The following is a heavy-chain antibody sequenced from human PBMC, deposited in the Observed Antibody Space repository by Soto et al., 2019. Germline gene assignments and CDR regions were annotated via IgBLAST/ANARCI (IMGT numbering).Heavy chain of an antibody. V-gene: IGHV5-51*01. J-gene: IGHJ4*02. CDR3: ARQADYNILTGYFYYFDY. D-gene: IGHD3-9*01. CDR1: GYSFTDYW. Sequence: PGESLKISCKSSGYSFTDYWIGWVRQMPGKGLEWMGIIYPGDSDARYSPSFQGQVPISVDTSINTAFLRWNSLTASDTAMYYCARQADYNILTGYFYYFDYWGQGSLVTVSS. CDR2: IYPGDSDA.